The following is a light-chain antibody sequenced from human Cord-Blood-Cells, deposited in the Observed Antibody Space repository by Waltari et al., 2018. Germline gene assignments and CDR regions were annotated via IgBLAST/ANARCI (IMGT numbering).Light chain of an antibody. Sequence: DIQLTQSPCSVSDSLGDRVTLTCRASQGISTWLAWYQQKPGKAPKLLIYAASSLQNGVPLRFSGSGSETDFTLTISSLQPENFATYDCQQANSFPYSFGQGTKLEIK. CDR3: QQANSFPYS. J-gene: IGKJ2*03. CDR2: AAS. CDR1: QGISTW. V-gene: IGKV1-12*01.